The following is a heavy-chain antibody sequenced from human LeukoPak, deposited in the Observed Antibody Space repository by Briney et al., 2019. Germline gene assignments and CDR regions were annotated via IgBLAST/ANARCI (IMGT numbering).Heavy chain of an antibody. CDR3: APTTVTTRVSD. J-gene: IGHJ4*02. Sequence: GGSLRLSCAASGFTVSSNYMSWVRQAPGKGLEWVSVIYSGGSTYYADSVKGRFTISRDNSKNTLYLQMNSLRAEDTAVYYCAPTTVTTRVSDWGQGTLVTVSS. V-gene: IGHV3-66*01. CDR2: IYSGGST. D-gene: IGHD4-17*01. CDR1: GFTVSSNY.